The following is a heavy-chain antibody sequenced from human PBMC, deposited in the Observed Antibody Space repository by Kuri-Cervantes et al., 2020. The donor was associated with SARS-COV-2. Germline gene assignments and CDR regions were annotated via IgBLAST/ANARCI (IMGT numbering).Heavy chain of an antibody. CDR2: IYRGGGT. V-gene: IGHV3-53*01. CDR1: GCTASSND. Sequence: GESLKIPCAAPGCTASSNDRSWVRQAPGKGLEGVSVIYRGGGTYYADSVKSRFTISRDNSKNTLYLQMNSPIAEDTAVYYCAKGTFYDFWSGYYTTGLFDYCGMDVWGQGTTVTVSS. D-gene: IGHD3-3*01. J-gene: IGHJ6*02. CDR3: AKGTFYDFWSGYYTTGLFDYCGMDV.